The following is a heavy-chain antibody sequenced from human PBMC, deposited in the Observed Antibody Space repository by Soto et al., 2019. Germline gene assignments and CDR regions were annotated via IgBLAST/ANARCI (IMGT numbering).Heavy chain of an antibody. CDR2: IYSTGTT. J-gene: IGHJ4*02. D-gene: IGHD3-10*01. V-gene: IGHV3-53*01. Sequence: EVQLVESGGGLIQPGGSLKLSCAASGFTVGNNYMSWVRQAPGKGQEWVSLIYSTGTTKYADSVKGRFTVSRDNAKTTLYLQMNSLRAEDTAVYYCAKDGRGSGSHYNSFGYWGQGTLVTVSS. CDR3: AKDGRGSGSHYNSFGY. CDR1: GFTVGNNY.